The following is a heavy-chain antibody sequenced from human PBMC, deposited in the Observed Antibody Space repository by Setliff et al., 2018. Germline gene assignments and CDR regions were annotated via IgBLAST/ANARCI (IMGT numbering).Heavy chain of an antibody. D-gene: IGHD2-2*03. CDR1: GFTFSTYN. V-gene: IGHV3-48*03. Sequence: PGGSLRLSCAASGFTFSTYNFNWVRQAPGKGLEWISYIDTDARTTYYADSVKGRFTISRDNAKNTLYLQMNSLRVEDTAVYYCARGFGYAAWYYLDYWGQGTLVTVSS. J-gene: IGHJ4*02. CDR3: ARGFGYAAWYYLDY. CDR2: IDTDARTT.